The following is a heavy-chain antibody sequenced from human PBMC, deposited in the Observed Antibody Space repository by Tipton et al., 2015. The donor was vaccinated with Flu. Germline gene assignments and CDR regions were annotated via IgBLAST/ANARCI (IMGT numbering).Heavy chain of an antibody. CDR3: ARDPSLGMPEYLDS. CDR1: NGSLSSYY. Sequence: TLSLTCIVSNGSLSSYYWVWIRQSPGKGLEWIGYIYNGVYTKYQRSLKSRVTISADTSMNQFSLRLTSVTAADTAIYFCARDPSLGMPEYLDSWGLGTLVSVSS. CDR2: IYNGVYT. J-gene: IGHJ4*02. V-gene: IGHV4-59*01. D-gene: IGHD2/OR15-2a*01.